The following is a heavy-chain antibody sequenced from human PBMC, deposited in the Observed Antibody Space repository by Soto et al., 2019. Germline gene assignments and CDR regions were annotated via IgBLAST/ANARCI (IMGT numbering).Heavy chain of an antibody. Sequence: PSETLSLTCTVSGGSISSGDYYWSWIRQPPGKGLEWIGYIYYSGSTYYNPSLKSRVTISVDTSKNQFSLKLSSVTAADTAVYYCARDPSTGGMDVWGQGTTVTVSS. J-gene: IGHJ6*02. CDR3: ARDPSTGGMDV. V-gene: IGHV4-30-4*01. CDR1: GGSISSGDYY. CDR2: IYYSGST.